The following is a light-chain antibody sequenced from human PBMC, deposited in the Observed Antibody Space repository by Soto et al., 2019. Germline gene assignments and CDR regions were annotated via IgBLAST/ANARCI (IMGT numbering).Light chain of an antibody. CDR2: DAS. CDR3: QKYGSSSYT. CDR1: QSVSSSY. J-gene: IGKJ2*01. Sequence: EIVLTQSPGTLSLSPGERATLSCRASQSVSSSYLAWYQQKPGQAPRLLIYDASSRATGIPDRFSGSGSGTDFTLTSSRLEPEDFAVYYCQKYGSSSYTFGQGTKLEIK. V-gene: IGKV3-20*01.